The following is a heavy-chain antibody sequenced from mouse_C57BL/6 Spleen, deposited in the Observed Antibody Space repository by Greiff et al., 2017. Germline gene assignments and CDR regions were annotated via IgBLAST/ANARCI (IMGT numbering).Heavy chain of an antibody. CDR2: LDPANGNT. J-gene: IGHJ2*01. Sequence: EVQLQQSVAELVRPGASVKLSCTASGFNINNTYMHWVKQRPEQGLEWIGRLDPANGNTKYAPKFQGQATITADTSSNTAYLQLSSLTSEDTAIYYCARSGYYDYDYLDDWGQGTTLTVSS. V-gene: IGHV14-3*01. CDR1: GFNINNTY. CDR3: ARSGYYDYDYLDD. D-gene: IGHD2-4*01.